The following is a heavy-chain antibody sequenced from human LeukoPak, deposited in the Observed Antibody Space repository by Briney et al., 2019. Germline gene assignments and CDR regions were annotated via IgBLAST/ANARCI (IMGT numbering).Heavy chain of an antibody. CDR2: IYSSGTT. Sequence: SETLSLTCTVSGGSISSGTYYWGWIRQPPGKGLEWIGSIYSSGTTYYNPSLKSRVTISVDTSKNQFSLKLTSVTAADTAVYYCAREAEDSGTYLYGMDVWGQGTTVTVSS. CDR3: AREAEDSGTYLYGMDV. D-gene: IGHD3-10*01. CDR1: GGSISSGTYY. V-gene: IGHV4-39*07. J-gene: IGHJ6*02.